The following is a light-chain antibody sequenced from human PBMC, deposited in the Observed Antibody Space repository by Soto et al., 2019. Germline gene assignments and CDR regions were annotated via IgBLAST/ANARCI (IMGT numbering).Light chain of an antibody. V-gene: IGLV1-36*01. CDR3: AAWDDSLNVVV. Sequence: QYVLTQPPSVSEAPRQRVTISCSGSSSNIGNNAVNWYQQLPGKAPKLLIYYDDLLPSGVSDRFSGSKSGTSASLAISGLQSEDEADYYCAAWDDSLNVVVFGGGTKVTVL. CDR1: SSNIGNNA. CDR2: YDD. J-gene: IGLJ2*01.